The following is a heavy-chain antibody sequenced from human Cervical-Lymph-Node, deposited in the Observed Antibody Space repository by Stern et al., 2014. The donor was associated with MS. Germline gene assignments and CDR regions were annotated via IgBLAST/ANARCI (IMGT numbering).Heavy chain of an antibody. D-gene: IGHD1-14*01. CDR1: GFKFSIYW. CDR2: IYPGASET. V-gene: IGHV5-51*01. J-gene: IGHJ4*02. Sequence: EVQLVESGAELIRPGESLKISCKGSGFKFSIYWIAWVRQMPGKGLEWMGIIYPGASETRSSPSFQGQVTMSADKSTSTAYRQWSSLNASDTAMYFCARQTTAWASDVWGQGTLVTVSS. CDR3: ARQTTAWASDV.